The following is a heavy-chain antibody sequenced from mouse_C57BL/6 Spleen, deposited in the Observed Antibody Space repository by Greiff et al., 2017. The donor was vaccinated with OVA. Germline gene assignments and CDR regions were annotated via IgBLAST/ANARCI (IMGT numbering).Heavy chain of an antibody. CDR2: IDPSDSYT. D-gene: IGHD2-1*01. J-gene: IGHJ4*01. Sequence: VQLQQPGAELVMPGASVKLSCKASGYTFTSYWMHWVKQRPGQGLEWIGEIDPSDSYTNYNQKFKGKSTLTVDKSSSTAYMQLSSLTSEDAAVYYCARGGGNYYAMDYWGQGTSVTVSS. CDR1: GYTFTSYW. CDR3: ARGGGNYYAMDY. V-gene: IGHV1-69*01.